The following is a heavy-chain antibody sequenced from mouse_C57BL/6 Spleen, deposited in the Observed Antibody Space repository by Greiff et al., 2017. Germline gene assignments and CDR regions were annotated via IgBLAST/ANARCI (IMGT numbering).Heavy chain of an antibody. V-gene: IGHV1-52*01. Sequence: VQLQQPGAELVRPGSSVKLSCKASGYTFTSYWMHWVKQRPVQGLEWIGNIDPYDSETHYNQKFKDKATMTVDKSSSTAYMQLSSLTSEESAVYYCARRGYYNAMGYWGQGASVTVSS. D-gene: IGHD2-12*01. J-gene: IGHJ4*01. CDR1: GYTFTSYW. CDR3: ARRGYYNAMGY. CDR2: IDPYDSET.